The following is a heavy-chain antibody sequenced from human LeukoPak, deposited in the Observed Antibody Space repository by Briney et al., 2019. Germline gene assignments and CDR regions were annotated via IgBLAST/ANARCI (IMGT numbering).Heavy chain of an antibody. D-gene: IGHD3-22*01. V-gene: IGHV3-30*01. Sequence: GGSLRLSCAASGFAFSSYAMHWVRQAPGKGLEWVTGISYDVTIKYTADSVKGRFTISTDNSKNTLYLQMKSLRADDTAVYYCATYYYDSATDYWGKGTTVTVSS. CDR1: GFAFSSYA. CDR3: ATYYYDSATDY. J-gene: IGHJ6*04. CDR2: ISYDVTIK.